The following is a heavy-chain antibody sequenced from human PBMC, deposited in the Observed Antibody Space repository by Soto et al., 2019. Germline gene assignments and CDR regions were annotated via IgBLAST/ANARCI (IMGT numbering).Heavy chain of an antibody. Sequence: SETLSLTCTVSGGSISSSSYYWGWIRQPPGKGLEWIGSIYYSGSTYYNPSLKSRVTISVDTSKNQFSLKLSSVTAADTAVYYCARLHCSSTSCQFDYWGQGTLVTVLL. CDR1: GGSISSSSYY. V-gene: IGHV4-39*01. CDR2: IYYSGST. J-gene: IGHJ4*02. D-gene: IGHD2-2*01. CDR3: ARLHCSSTSCQFDY.